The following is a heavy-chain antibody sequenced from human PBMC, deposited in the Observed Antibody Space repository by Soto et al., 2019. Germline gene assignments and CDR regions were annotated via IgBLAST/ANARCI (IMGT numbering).Heavy chain of an antibody. V-gene: IGHV3-30*18. CDR3: AKDQRVDYYDSSGYYGHHYYYYGMDV. Sequence: QVQLVESGGGVVQPGRSLRLSCAASGFTFSSYGMHWVRQAPGKGLAWVAVISYDGSNKYYADSVKGRFTISRDNSKNTLYLQMNSLRAEDTAVYYCAKDQRVDYYDSSGYYGHHYYYYGMDVWGQGTTVTVSS. J-gene: IGHJ6*02. CDR2: ISYDGSNK. D-gene: IGHD3-22*01. CDR1: GFTFSSYG.